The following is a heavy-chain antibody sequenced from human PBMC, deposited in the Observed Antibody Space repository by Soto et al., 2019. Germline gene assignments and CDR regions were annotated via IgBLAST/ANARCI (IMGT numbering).Heavy chain of an antibody. J-gene: IGHJ4*02. CDR1: GGTFSSYA. CDR3: ATAEGYCSGGSCAFPYYFDY. D-gene: IGHD2-15*01. V-gene: IGHV1-69*13. CDR2: IIPIFSTA. Sequence: SVKVSCKASGGTFSSYAISWVRQAPGQGLEWMGGIIPIFSTANYAQKFQGRVTITADESTSTAYMELSSLRSEDTAVYYCATAEGYCSGGSCAFPYYFDYWGQGTLVTVSS.